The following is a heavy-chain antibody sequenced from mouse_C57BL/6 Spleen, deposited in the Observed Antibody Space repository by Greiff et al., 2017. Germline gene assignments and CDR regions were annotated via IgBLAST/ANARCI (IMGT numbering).Heavy chain of an antibody. Sequence: VQLKESGPELVKPGASVKISCKASGFSFTGYYMHWVKQSHGNILDWIGYIYPYNGVTSYNQKFKGKATLTVDKSSSTAYMELRSLTSEDSAVYCCARSGYEYQGDYWGQGTSVTVSS. J-gene: IGHJ4*01. CDR3: ARSGYEYQGDY. CDR1: GFSFTGYY. V-gene: IGHV1-31*01. CDR2: IYPYNGVT. D-gene: IGHD5-1*01.